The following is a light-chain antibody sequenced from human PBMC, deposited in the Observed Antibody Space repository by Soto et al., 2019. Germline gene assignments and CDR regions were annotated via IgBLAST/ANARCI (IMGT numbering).Light chain of an antibody. Sequence: QSVLTQPPSVSAAPGQKVTISCSGSSSYIGNNYVSWYQQLPGTAPQLLIFQYNKRPSGIPDRFSGSKSGTSATLGISGLQTGDEADYYCGTWDSSLSTGVFGGGTKLTVL. CDR3: GTWDSSLSTGV. CDR1: SSYIGNNY. J-gene: IGLJ3*02. CDR2: QYN. V-gene: IGLV1-51*02.